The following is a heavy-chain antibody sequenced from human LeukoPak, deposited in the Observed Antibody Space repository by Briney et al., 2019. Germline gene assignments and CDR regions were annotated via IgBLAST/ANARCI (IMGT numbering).Heavy chain of an antibody. Sequence: SETLSLTCTVSGGSISSYYWSWIRQPPGKGLEWIGYIYYSGSTNYNPSLKSRVTISVDTSKNQFSLKLSSVTAADTAVYYCARLKQQLTHKWFDYWGQGTLVTVSS. V-gene: IGHV4-59*08. CDR3: ARLKQQLTHKWFDY. J-gene: IGHJ4*02. CDR2: IYYSGST. D-gene: IGHD6-13*01. CDR1: GGSISSYY.